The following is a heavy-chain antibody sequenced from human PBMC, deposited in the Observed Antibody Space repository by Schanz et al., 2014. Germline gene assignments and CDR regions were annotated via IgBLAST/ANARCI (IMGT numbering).Heavy chain of an antibody. CDR1: GFTFSSYA. V-gene: IGHV3-23*01. Sequence: QLLESGGGLVQPGGSLRLSCAASGFTFSSYAMSWVRQAPGKGLEWISGIGGSGDSTHYADSVKGRFIISRDNSNNTVFLQMNSLRAEDTAVYYCARGVRIDYWGQGTLVTVSS. CDR2: IGGSGDST. D-gene: IGHD3-3*01. CDR3: ARGVRIDY. J-gene: IGHJ4*02.